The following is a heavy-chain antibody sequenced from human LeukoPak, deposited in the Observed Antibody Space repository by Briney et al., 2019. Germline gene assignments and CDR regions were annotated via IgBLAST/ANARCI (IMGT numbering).Heavy chain of an antibody. V-gene: IGHV4-34*01. CDR1: SGSFSGYY. D-gene: IGHD3-22*01. J-gene: IGHJ4*02. CDR2: IYHSGST. Sequence: SETLSLTCAVYSGSFSGYYWSWIRQPPGKGLEWIGEIYHSGSTNYNPSLKSRVTISVDKSKNQFSLKLSSVTAADTAVYYCARIDYYDSTSLGYWGQGTLVTVSS. CDR3: ARIDYYDSTSLGY.